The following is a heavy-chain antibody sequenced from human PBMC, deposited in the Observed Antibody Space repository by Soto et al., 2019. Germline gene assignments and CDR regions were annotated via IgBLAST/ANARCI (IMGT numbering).Heavy chain of an antibody. V-gene: IGHV3-9*01. D-gene: IGHD3-10*01. Sequence: PGGSLRLSCAASGFTFDDYAMHWVRQAPGKGLEWVSWISWNSANIAYADSVKGRFTISRDNAKNSLYLQMNSLRAEDTALYYCAKDRSSGNYHRRFDVWGQGTLVTVSS. CDR1: GFTFDDYA. CDR2: ISWNSANI. CDR3: AKDRSSGNYHRRFDV. J-gene: IGHJ4*02.